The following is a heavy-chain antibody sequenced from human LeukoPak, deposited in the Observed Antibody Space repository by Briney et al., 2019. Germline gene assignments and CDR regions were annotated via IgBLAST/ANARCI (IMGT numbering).Heavy chain of an antibody. CDR2: IRTTGSTI. CDR1: GFTFSSYS. V-gene: IGHV3-48*04. J-gene: IGHJ3*02. D-gene: IGHD4-23*01. Sequence: PGWSLRLSCATSGFTFSSYSMNWVRQAPGKGLEWVAYIRTTGSTIHYADSVKGRFTISRDNAINSLYLQMNSLRAEDTAVYYCARAFGGNPPRAFDIWGQGTMVTVSS. CDR3: ARAFGGNPPRAFDI.